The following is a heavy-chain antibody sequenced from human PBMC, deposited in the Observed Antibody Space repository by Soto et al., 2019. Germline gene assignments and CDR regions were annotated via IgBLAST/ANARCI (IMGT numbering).Heavy chain of an antibody. CDR1: GGTFSTYS. J-gene: IGHJ3*02. V-gene: IGHV1-69*08. D-gene: IGHD4-17*01. CDR2: IIPMLGTR. Sequence: QVQLVPSGTEVKKPGSSVKVACKDSGGTFSTYSLFWVRPATGQGLEWMGRIIPMLGTRNYAQRFQDRVTITADKTTATAHMELSSLRAEDTALYYWTVGSWSGEVFDIWGQGTMVTVSS. CDR3: TVGSWSGEVFDI.